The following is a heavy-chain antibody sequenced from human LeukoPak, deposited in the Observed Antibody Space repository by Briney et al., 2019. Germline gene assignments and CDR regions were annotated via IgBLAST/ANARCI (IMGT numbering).Heavy chain of an antibody. Sequence: GGSLRLSCTASGLTFINYSMNWVPQAPGKWLEWVSYISTNSAFIHYADSVRGRFTISRDNTKDSLYLQMDSLTADDTAVYCCACLRGPSDYWGQGTLVTVS. V-gene: IGHV3-21*01. J-gene: IGHJ4*02. CDR3: ACLRGPSDY. D-gene: IGHD4-17*01. CDR2: ISTNSAFI. CDR1: GLTFINYS.